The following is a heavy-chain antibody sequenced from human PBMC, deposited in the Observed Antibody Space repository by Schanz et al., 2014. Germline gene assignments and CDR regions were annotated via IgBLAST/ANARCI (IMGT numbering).Heavy chain of an antibody. D-gene: IGHD3-3*01. CDR3: TTVERITIFEVVPYYYYYMDV. J-gene: IGHJ6*03. V-gene: IGHV3-23*01. Sequence: EVQLLESGGGLVRPGGSLRLSCAASGFTFSTYAMSWVRQAPGKGPEWVSSLTGSGGGTYYADSVKGRFTISRDNPKKTLYLQMNSLKTEDTAVYYCTTVERITIFEVVPYYYYYMDVWGKGTTVTVSS. CDR1: GFTFSTYA. CDR2: LTGSGGGT.